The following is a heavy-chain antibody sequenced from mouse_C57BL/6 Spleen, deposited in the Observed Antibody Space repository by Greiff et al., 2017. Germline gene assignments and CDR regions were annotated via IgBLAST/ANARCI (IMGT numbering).Heavy chain of an antibody. CDR3: ARERDYYGYYAMDY. V-gene: IGHV3-6*01. Sequence: DVKLQESGPGLVKPSQSLSLTCSVTGYSITSGYYWNWIRQFPGNKLEWMGYISYDGSNNYNPSLKNRISITRDTSKNQFFLKLNSVTTEDTATYYCARERDYYGYYAMDYWGQGTSVTVSS. J-gene: IGHJ4*01. D-gene: IGHD1-1*01. CDR1: GYSITSGYY. CDR2: ISYDGSN.